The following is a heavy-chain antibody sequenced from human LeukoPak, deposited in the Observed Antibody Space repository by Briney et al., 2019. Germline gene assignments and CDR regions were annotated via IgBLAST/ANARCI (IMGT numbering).Heavy chain of an antibody. CDR2: INHSGNP. J-gene: IGHJ4*02. Sequence: SDCLSPTRAVYGPSFSGNYCSWISHPAGNWLELIGKINHSGNPNYNPPLKSRATISVDQSKHQLSLKLSSVTAADTSVYCCARLVGYPFDYWGQGTLVTVSS. D-gene: IGHD6-13*01. CDR1: GPSFSGNY. CDR3: ARLVGYPFDY. V-gene: IGHV4-34*01.